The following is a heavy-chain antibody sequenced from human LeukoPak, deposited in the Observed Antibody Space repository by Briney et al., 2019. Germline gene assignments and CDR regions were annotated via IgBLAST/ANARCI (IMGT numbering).Heavy chain of an antibody. Sequence: GGSLRLPCAASGFTFDDYGMSLVRQAPGKGLEWDSGINWNGGSTGYADSVKRRFTISRDNAKNSLYLQMNSLRAEDTALYYCARAGRGWFGELALSAFDIWGQGTMVTVSS. CDR3: ARAGRGWFGELALSAFDI. D-gene: IGHD3-10*01. CDR2: INWNGGST. J-gene: IGHJ3*02. CDR1: GFTFDDYG. V-gene: IGHV3-20*04.